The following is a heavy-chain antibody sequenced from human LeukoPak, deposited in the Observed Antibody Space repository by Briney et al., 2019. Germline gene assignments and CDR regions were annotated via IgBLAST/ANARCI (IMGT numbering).Heavy chain of an antibody. V-gene: IGHV3-73*01. J-gene: IGHJ4*02. D-gene: IGHD6-6*01. Sequence: GGSLRLSCAASGFTFSASAVHWVRQASGKGLEWIGRIRSKANNYATAYAGSLKGRFTVSRDDSKNTAYLQMNSMKTEDSAVYFCARDSSSEGPLDYWGQGTLVAVSS. CDR3: ARDSSSEGPLDY. CDR1: GFTFSASA. CDR2: IRSKANNYAT.